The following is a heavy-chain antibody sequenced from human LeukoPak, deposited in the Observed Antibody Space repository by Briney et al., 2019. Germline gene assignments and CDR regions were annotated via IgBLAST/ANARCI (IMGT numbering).Heavy chain of an antibody. V-gene: IGHV4-59*01. Sequence: SETLSLTCTVSRDSISGYSWSWIRQSPGGGLEWIGYIYYSGDTAYNPSLRSRVTLSVDTSKNQFSLQLRSVTTADTAVYYCVRGPYGASISKWFDPWGQGTQVIASP. CDR2: IYYSGDT. J-gene: IGHJ5*02. CDR1: RDSISGYS. D-gene: IGHD4/OR15-4a*01. CDR3: VRGPYGASISKWFDP.